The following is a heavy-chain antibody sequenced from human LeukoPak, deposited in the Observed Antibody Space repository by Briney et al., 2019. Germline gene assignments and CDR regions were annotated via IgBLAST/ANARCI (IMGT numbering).Heavy chain of an antibody. J-gene: IGHJ4*02. V-gene: IGHV3-23*01. CDR2: IVVSVSNT. CDR1: VFTFCNYA. D-gene: IGHD3-9*01. Sequence: GASLRLSCAASVFTFCNYAMSGVPEAPREGLEWGSDIVVSVSNTYYAESVKGRFTITRDNPNNTLYMQMNSLRADDTAVYYYAMWGDYNILPGHYDGDYWGQGTLVTVSS. CDR3: AMWGDYNILPGHYDGDY.